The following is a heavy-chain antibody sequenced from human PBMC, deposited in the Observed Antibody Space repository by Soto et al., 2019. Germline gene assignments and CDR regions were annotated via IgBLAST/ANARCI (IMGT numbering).Heavy chain of an antibody. V-gene: IGHV4-31*03. Sequence: QVQLQESGPGLVKPSQTLSLTCTVSGGSISTGDYYWSWIRQHPGKGLEWIGYIYYSGNTFYNPSLKRRVAMSVDTSQNQFSLKLSSVTAADTAVYYCACVPTGYLYFDYWGQGTLVTVSS. CDR2: IYYSGNT. J-gene: IGHJ4*02. CDR3: ACVPTGYLYFDY. D-gene: IGHD3-9*01. CDR1: GGSISTGDYY.